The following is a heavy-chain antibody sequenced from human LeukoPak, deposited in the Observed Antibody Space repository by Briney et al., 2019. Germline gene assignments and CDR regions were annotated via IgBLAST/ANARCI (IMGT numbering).Heavy chain of an antibody. Sequence: ASVRVSCKASGYAFTGYYLHWVRQAPGQEPEWMARINPNSGSTHYAQKFQVRVTVTRDTSTSTVYMELSGLRSDDTAVYYCARVPGPYTTSRFDYWGQGTLVTVSS. V-gene: IGHV1-2*02. CDR1: GYAFTGYY. CDR2: INPNSGST. J-gene: IGHJ4*02. D-gene: IGHD2-2*02. CDR3: ARVPGPYTTSRFDY.